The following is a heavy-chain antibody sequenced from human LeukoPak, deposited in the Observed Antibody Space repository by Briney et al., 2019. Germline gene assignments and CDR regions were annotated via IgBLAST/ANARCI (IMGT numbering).Heavy chain of an antibody. CDR2: ISGRSSHV. CDR3: GRAFPPLRTSSAGDL. CDR1: GFTFRNHF. J-gene: IGHJ1*01. D-gene: IGHD3-16*01. Sequence: PGGSLRLSCAASGFTFRNHFMNWVRQAPGKGLEWVSAISGRSSHVYYGESVKGRFTISRDNAKNSLYLQLDSLGVEDTAVYYCGRAFPPLRTSSAGDLWGQGTLVTVSS. V-gene: IGHV3-21*01.